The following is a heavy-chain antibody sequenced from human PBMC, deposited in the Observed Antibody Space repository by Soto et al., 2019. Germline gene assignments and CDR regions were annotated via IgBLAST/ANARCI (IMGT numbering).Heavy chain of an antibody. V-gene: IGHV3-11*05. CDR2: ISYSSTYT. CDR3: ARDRSGDGQFDY. J-gene: IGHJ4*02. D-gene: IGHD3-10*01. Sequence: QVQLVESGGGLVKPGGSLRLSCAASGFSFSDYYMSWIRQAPGEGLEWVSYISYSSTYTKYADSVKGRFTISGDNAKNSLYRQMNSLRAEDTAVYYCARDRSGDGQFDYWGQGTLVTVSS. CDR1: GFSFSDYY.